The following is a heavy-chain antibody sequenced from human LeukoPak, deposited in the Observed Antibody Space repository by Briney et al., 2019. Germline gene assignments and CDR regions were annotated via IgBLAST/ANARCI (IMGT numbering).Heavy chain of an antibody. CDR3: AKDVVVVPAARYNWFDP. CDR1: GFTFSSYA. V-gene: IGHV3-23*01. D-gene: IGHD2-2*01. CDR2: ISGSGGNT. J-gene: IGHJ5*02. Sequence: AGGSLRLSCAASGFTFSSYAMSWVRQAPGKGLEWVSAISGSGGNTYYADSVKGRFTISRDNSKNTLYLQMNSLRAEDTAVYYCAKDVVVVPAARYNWFDPWGQGTLVTVSS.